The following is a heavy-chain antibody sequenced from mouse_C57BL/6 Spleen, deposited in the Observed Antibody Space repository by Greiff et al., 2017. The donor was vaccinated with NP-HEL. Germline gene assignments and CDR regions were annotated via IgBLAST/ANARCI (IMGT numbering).Heavy chain of an antibody. J-gene: IGHJ3*01. D-gene: IGHD2-2*01. CDR1: GFTFSSYA. V-gene: IGHV5-9-1*02. Sequence: EVKLVESGEGLVKPGGSLKLSCAASGFTFSSYAMSWVRQTPEKRLEWVAYISSGGDYIYYADTVKGRFTISRDNARNTLYLQMSSLKSEDTAMYYCTRGKLYGYDGAWFAYWGQGTLVTVSA. CDR2: ISSGGDYI. CDR3: TRGKLYGYDGAWFAY.